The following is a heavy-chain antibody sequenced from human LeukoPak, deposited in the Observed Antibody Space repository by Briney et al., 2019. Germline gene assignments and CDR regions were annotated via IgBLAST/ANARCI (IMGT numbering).Heavy chain of an antibody. CDR3: ARDVRAYGSGSYYFDY. CDR1: GGSISSSNW. J-gene: IGHJ4*02. V-gene: IGHV4-4*02. Sequence: SETLSLTCAVSGGSISSSNWWSWVRQPPGEGLEWIGEIYHSGSTNYNPSLKSRVTISVDKSKNQFSLKLSSVTAADTAVYYCARDVRAYGSGSYYFDYWGQGTLVTVSS. CDR2: IYHSGST. D-gene: IGHD3-10*01.